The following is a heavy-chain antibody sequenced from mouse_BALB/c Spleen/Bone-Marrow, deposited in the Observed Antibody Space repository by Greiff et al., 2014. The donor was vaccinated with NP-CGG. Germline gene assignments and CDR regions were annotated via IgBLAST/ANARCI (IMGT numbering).Heavy chain of an antibody. CDR3: AEGYDSSYPLFTF. CDR2: INPRSGYT. J-gene: IGHJ3*01. CDR1: GYTFITYT. Sequence: VQLQESAAELARPGASVKMSCKASGYTFITYTIHWVQQRPGQGLEWIGYINPRSGYTEYNQKFKDKSILTAEKSSTTAYMQLSSLPSEDSAVYYCAEGYDSSYPLFTFWGQGTLVTVSA. V-gene: IGHV1-4*02. D-gene: IGHD1-1*01.